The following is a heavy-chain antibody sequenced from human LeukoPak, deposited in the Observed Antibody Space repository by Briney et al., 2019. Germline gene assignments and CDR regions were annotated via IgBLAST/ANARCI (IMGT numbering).Heavy chain of an antibody. CDR2: ISAYNGNT. V-gene: IGHV1-18*01. Sequence: GASVKVSCKASGYTFTSYGISWVRQAPGQGLEWMGWISAYNGNTNYAQKLQGRVTMTTDTSTSTAYMELRSLRSDDTAVYYCARVDCSSTSCYDFDYWAREPWSPSPQ. J-gene: IGHJ4*02. D-gene: IGHD2-2*01. CDR3: ARVDCSSTSCYDFDY. CDR1: GYTFTSYG.